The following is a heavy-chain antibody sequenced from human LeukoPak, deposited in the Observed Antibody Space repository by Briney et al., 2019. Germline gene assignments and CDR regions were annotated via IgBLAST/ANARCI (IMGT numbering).Heavy chain of an antibody. CDR3: ARAVAARFDP. CDR2: INQDGSER. V-gene: IGHV3-7*01. Sequence: GGSLRLSCAASVFSFSTYWMSWVRQAPGKGLEWVANINQDGSERYLVDSVKGRFTISRDNAKNSLFLQMNSLRVEDTAVYYCARAVAARFDPWGQGTLVTVSS. J-gene: IGHJ5*02. CDR1: VFSFSTYW. D-gene: IGHD4-23*01.